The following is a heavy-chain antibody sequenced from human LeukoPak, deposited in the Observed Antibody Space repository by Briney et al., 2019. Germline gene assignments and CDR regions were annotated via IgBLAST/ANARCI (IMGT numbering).Heavy chain of an antibody. D-gene: IGHD5-24*01. J-gene: IGHJ4*02. V-gene: IGHV3-7*01. CDR3: ARERDGRFFDY. CDR2: INQDGSEK. CDR1: GLTFRSYW. Sequence: GGSLRLSCAVSGLTFRSYWMSWVRQAPGKGLEWVANINQDGSEKYVDSVKGRFTISRDNAKNSLHLQMNTPRGEDTAVYYCARERDGRFFDYWGQGTLVTVSS.